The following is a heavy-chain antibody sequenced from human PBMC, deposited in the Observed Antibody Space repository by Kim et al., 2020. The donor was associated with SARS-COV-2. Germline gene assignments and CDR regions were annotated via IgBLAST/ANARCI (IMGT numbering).Heavy chain of an antibody. V-gene: IGHV3-48*02. Sequence: AGSVKGRFTISRDNAKNSLYLQMNSLRDEDTAVYYCARDCPRCYYYGMDVWGQGTTVTVSS. CDR3: ARDCPRCYYYGMDV. J-gene: IGHJ6*02.